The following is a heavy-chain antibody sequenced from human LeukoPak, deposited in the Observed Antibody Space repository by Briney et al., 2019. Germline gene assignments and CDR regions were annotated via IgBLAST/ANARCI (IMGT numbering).Heavy chain of an antibody. J-gene: IGHJ4*02. CDR1: GGSISSSSYY. CDR2: IYYSGST. Sequence: SETLSLTCTVSGGSISSSSYYWGWIRQPPGKGLEWIGSIYYSGSTYYNPSLKSRVTISVDTSKNQFSLKLSSVTAADTAVYYCARVGSSGSYSDYWGQGTLVTVSS. V-gene: IGHV4-39*07. CDR3: ARVGSSGSYSDY. D-gene: IGHD1-26*01.